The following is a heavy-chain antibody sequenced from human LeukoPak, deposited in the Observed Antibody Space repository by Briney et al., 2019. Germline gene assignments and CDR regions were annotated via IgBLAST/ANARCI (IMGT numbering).Heavy chain of an antibody. CDR3: AKAAGYSTIYWFDP. D-gene: IGHD6-13*01. J-gene: IGHJ5*02. Sequence: SETLALTCAVYGGSFSGYYWSWIRQTPGKGLEWIGEINHSGRTNYNPSLKSRVTMSVDTSNNQFSLKLNSVTAADTAVYYCAKAAGYSTIYWFDPWGQGTLVTVSS. V-gene: IGHV4-34*01. CDR2: INHSGRT. CDR1: GGSFSGYY.